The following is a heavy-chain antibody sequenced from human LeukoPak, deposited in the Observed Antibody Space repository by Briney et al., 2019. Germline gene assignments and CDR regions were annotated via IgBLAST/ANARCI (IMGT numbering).Heavy chain of an antibody. D-gene: IGHD3-10*01. CDR3: AREVEYYYGSGIESGYFDY. Sequence: GGSLRLSCAASRFTFTDAWMTWVRQAPGKGLVWVSRINSDGSSTSYADSVKGRFTISRDNAKNTLYLQMNSLRAEDTAVYYCAREVEYYYGSGIESGYFDYWGQGTLVTVSS. J-gene: IGHJ4*02. CDR1: RFTFTDAW. CDR2: INSDGSST. V-gene: IGHV3-74*01.